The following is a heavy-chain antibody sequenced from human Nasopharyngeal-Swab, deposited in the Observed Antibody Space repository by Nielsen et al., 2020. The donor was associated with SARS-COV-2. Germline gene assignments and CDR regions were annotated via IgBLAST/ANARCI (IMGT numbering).Heavy chain of an antibody. CDR2: ISYDGSNK. CDR3: ARDGLRDGMDV. CDR1: GFTFSSYA. V-gene: IGHV3-30*04. Sequence: GESLKISCAASGFTFSSYAMHWVRQAPGKGLEWVAVISYDGSNKYYADSVKGRFTISRDNSKHTLYLQMNSLRAEDTAVYYCARDGLRDGMDVWGQGTTVTVSS. J-gene: IGHJ6*02.